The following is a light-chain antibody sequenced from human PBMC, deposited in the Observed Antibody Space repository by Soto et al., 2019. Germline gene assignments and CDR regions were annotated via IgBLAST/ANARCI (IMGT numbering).Light chain of an antibody. CDR3: QQYNAWPPLIT. J-gene: IGKJ3*01. Sequence: VLTQSPATLSLSPGERATLSCRASQNVRNSLAWFQQRPGQAPRLLSYGASTRATGVPARFIGGGSGTEFTLTISGLRSEDSATYYCQQYNAWPPLITFGPGTKVDLK. CDR1: QNVRNS. CDR2: GAS. V-gene: IGKV3-15*01.